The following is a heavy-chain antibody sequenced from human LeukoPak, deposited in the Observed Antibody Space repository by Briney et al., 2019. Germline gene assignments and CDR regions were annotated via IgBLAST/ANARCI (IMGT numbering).Heavy chain of an antibody. J-gene: IGHJ4*02. CDR2: IKQDGNEK. D-gene: IGHD5-18*01. V-gene: IGHV3-7*01. CDR1: GFTFSSYW. CDR3: ARVGGYSYAYAFDY. Sequence: GGSLRLSCAASGFTFSSYWMSWVRQAPGKGLEWVANIKQDGNEKYYVDSVKGRFTFSRDNAQNSLYLQMSSLRAEDTAVYYCARVGGYSYAYAFDYWGQGTLVTVSS.